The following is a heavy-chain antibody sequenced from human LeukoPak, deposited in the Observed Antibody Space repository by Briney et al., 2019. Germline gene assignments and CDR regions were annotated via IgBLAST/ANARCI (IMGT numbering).Heavy chain of an antibody. CDR1: GFTFSSHS. J-gene: IGHJ3*02. V-gene: IGHV3-21*01. CDR2: ISSSSIYI. Sequence: GGSLRLSCAASGFTFSSHSMNWVRQAPGKGLQWVSSISSSSIYIYYADSVKGRFTISGDNAKNSLYLQINSLRGEDTAVYYCARGDGATPPDVFDIWGQGTMVTVSS. CDR3: ARGDGATPPDVFDI. D-gene: IGHD3-10*01.